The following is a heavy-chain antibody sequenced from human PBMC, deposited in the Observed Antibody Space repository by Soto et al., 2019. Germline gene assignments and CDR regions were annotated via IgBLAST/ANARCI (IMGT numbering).Heavy chain of an antibody. V-gene: IGHV4-39*01. J-gene: IGHJ6*02. CDR1: GGSIGSSSYY. D-gene: IGHD6-19*01. CDR3: ARQGQWLVGAHYYYGMDV. Sequence: PSETLSLTCTVSGGSIGSSSYYWGWIRQPPGKGLEWIGSIYYSGSTYYNPSLKSRVTISVDTSKNQFSLKLSSVTAADTAVYYCARQGQWLVGAHYYYGMDVWGQGTTVTVSS. CDR2: IYYSGST.